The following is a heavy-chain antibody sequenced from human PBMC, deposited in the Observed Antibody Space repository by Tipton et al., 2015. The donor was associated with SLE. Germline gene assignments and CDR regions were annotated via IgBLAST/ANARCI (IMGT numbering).Heavy chain of an antibody. V-gene: IGHV4-4*08. CDR3: ARMKLRYGETYGSGSYRGWFDP. J-gene: IGHJ5*02. D-gene: IGHD3-3*01. CDR2: VYPSGST. Sequence: GLVKPSETLSLTCTVSGGSVSSYYWNWIRQTAGKGLQWIGYVYPSGSTNYNPSLKSRVTISIDTSKNKLSLNMRSVTAADTANYYCARMKLRYGETYGSGSYRGWFDPWGQGTLVTVSS. CDR1: GGSVSSYY.